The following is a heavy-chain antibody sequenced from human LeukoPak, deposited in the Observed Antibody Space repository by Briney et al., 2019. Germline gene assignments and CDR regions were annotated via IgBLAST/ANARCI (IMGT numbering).Heavy chain of an antibody. V-gene: IGHV3-7*01. Sequence: GGSLRLSCAASGFIFSSYWMSWVRQAPGKGLEWVANIKQDGSEKYYVDSVKGRFTISRGNAKNSLYLQMNSLRAEDTAVYYCARLVLITMARVFGIWGQGTMVTVSS. J-gene: IGHJ3*02. CDR1: GFIFSSYW. CDR3: ARLVLITMARVFGI. D-gene: IGHD3-22*01. CDR2: IKQDGSEK.